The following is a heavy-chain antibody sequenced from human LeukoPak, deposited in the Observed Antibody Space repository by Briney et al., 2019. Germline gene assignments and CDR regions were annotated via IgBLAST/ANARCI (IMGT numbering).Heavy chain of an antibody. V-gene: IGHV4-59*08. CDR1: GGSISSYY. CDR2: IYYSGNT. J-gene: IGHJ5*02. Sequence: NPSETLSLTCTVSGGSISSYYWSWIRQPPGKGLEWIGYIYYSGNTIYNPSLESRVTISVDTSKDLFSLNLSSVTAADTAVYYCVRYGGDGYNSWFGPWGQGTLVTVSS. D-gene: IGHD5-24*01. CDR3: VRYGGDGYNSWFGP.